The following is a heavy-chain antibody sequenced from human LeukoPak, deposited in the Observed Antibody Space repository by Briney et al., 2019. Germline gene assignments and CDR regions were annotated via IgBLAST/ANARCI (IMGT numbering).Heavy chain of an antibody. J-gene: IGHJ4*02. CDR2: ISISSSYT. D-gene: IGHD6-13*01. Sequence: GGSLRLSCAASGFTFSDYYMSWIRQAPGKGLEWVSYISISSSYTNYADSVKGRFTISRDNAKNSLYLQMNSLRAEDTAIYYCATSTAAAGTDWGQGTLVTVSS. CDR3: ATSTAAAGTD. CDR1: GFTFSDYY. V-gene: IGHV3-11*03.